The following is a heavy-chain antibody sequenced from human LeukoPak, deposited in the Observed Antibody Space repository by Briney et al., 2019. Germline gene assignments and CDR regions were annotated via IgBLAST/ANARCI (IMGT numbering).Heavy chain of an antibody. D-gene: IGHD6-6*01. Sequence: ASVKVSCKASGYTFTGYYMHWLRQAPGQGLEGMGWINPNSGGTNYAQKFQGRVTMTRETSISTAYMEMSRLRSDDTAVYYCARGRFEYSSPSGYWGQGTLVTVSS. CDR1: GYTFTGYY. CDR3: ARGRFEYSSPSGY. V-gene: IGHV1-2*02. CDR2: INPNSGGT. J-gene: IGHJ4*02.